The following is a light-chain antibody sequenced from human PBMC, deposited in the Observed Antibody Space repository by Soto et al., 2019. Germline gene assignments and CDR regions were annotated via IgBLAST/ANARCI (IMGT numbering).Light chain of an antibody. J-gene: IGKJ1*01. CDR3: QQYNNWPQT. Sequence: EIVTTQSPATLSVSPGERATLSCRASQSVSANLAWYQQKPGQDPRLLIYGASTRATGIPARFSGSGSGTAFTLTISSLQSEDFAVYCCQQYNNWPQTFGQGTKVEIK. CDR2: GAS. V-gene: IGKV3-15*01. CDR1: QSVSAN.